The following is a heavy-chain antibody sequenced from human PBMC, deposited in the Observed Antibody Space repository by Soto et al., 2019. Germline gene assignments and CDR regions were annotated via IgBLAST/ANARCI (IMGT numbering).Heavy chain of an antibody. CDR3: ARVPYDSSGYYGFDY. J-gene: IGHJ4*02. D-gene: IGHD3-22*01. CDR2: IKQDGSEK. V-gene: IGHV3-7*03. CDR1: GFTFSSYA. Sequence: GGSLRLSCSASGFTFSSYAMHWVRQAPGKGLEWVANIKQDGSEKYYVDSVKGRFTISRDNAKNSLYLQMNSLRAEDTAVYYCARVPYDSSGYYGFDYWGQGTLVTVSS.